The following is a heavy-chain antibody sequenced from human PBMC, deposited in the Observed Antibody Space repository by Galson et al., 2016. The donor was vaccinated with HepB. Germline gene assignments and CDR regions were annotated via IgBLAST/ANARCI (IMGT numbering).Heavy chain of an antibody. CDR3: ASEFDLGSGSYPS. D-gene: IGHD3-10*01. J-gene: IGHJ4*02. CDR1: GFIFSNYH. Sequence: SLRLSCAASGFIFSNYHMNWVRQPPGKGLEWVACVSARSDYIYYSESMKGRFTISRDNAKNSVYLQMNSLGVEDTAMYYCASEFDLGSGSYPSWGQGTLGSVSS. CDR2: VSARSDYI. V-gene: IGHV3-21*01.